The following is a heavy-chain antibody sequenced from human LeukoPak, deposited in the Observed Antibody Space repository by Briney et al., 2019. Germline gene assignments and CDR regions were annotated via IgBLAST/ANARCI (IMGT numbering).Heavy chain of an antibody. Sequence: GGSLRLSCAASGFTFNYAWMSWVRQAPGKGLEWVSAISGSGGSTYYADSVKGRFTISRDNSKNTLYLQMNSLRAEDTAVYYCAKEGGYSGYDAFDYWGQGTLVTVSS. CDR1: GFTFNYAW. CDR3: AKEGGYSGYDAFDY. V-gene: IGHV3-23*01. D-gene: IGHD5-12*01. J-gene: IGHJ4*02. CDR2: ISGSGGST.